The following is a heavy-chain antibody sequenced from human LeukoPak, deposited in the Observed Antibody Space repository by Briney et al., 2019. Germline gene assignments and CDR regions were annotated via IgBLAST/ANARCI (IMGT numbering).Heavy chain of an antibody. D-gene: IGHD6-19*01. CDR3: ARDRPGKEQWLVY. J-gene: IGHJ4*02. CDR1: GYTFTSYG. V-gene: IGHV1-18*04. CDR2: ISAYNGNT. Sequence: ASVKVSCKASGYTFTSYGISWVRQAPGQGLEWMGWISAYNGNTNYAQKPQGRVTMTTDTSTSTAYVELRSLRSDDTAVYYCARDRPGKEQWLVYWGQGTLVTVSS.